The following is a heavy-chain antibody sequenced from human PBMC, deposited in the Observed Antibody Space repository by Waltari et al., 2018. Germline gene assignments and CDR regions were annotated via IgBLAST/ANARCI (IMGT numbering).Heavy chain of an antibody. V-gene: IGHV4-39*01. J-gene: IGHJ4*02. CDR2: IYYTGST. CDR1: GGSISSNTYY. D-gene: IGHD3-10*01. CDR3: ARHVGRPTPYYFDY. Sequence: QLQLQESGPGLVKPSETLSLPCAVSGGSISSNTYYWGWIRQPPGKGLEWIGNIYYTGSTFYNTALKSRVTITVDTSKNQFSLKLRSVTAADTAVYYCARHVGRPTPYYFDYWGQGTLVTVSS.